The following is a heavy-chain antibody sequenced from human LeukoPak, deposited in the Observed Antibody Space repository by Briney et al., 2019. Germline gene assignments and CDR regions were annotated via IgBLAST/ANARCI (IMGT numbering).Heavy chain of an antibody. D-gene: IGHD3-22*01. Sequence: SETLSLTCTVSGGSISSYYWSWIRQPPGKGLEWIGYIYYSGSTNYNPSLKSRVTISVDTSKNQFSLKLSSVTAADTAVYYCARDPDRDYYDSSGYYDIWGQGTMVTVSS. V-gene: IGHV4-59*01. CDR3: ARDPDRDYYDSSGYYDI. CDR1: GGSISSYY. J-gene: IGHJ3*02. CDR2: IYYSGST.